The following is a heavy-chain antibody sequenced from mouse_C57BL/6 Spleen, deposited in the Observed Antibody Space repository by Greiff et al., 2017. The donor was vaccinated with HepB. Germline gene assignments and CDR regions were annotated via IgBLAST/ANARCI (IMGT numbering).Heavy chain of an antibody. CDR3: TNYDYDEGEFAY. CDR1: GYTFTDYE. CDR2: IDPETGGT. Sequence: VQLQQSGAELVRPGDSVTLSCKASGYTFTDYEMHWVKQTPVHGLEWIGAIDPETGGTAYNQKFKGKAILTADKSSSTAYMELRSLTSEDSAVYYCTNYDYDEGEFAYWGQGTLVTVSA. V-gene: IGHV1-15*01. D-gene: IGHD2-4*01. J-gene: IGHJ3*01.